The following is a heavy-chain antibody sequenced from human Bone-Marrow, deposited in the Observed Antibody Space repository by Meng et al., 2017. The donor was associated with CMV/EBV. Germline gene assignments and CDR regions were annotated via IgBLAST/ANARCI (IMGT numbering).Heavy chain of an antibody. V-gene: IGHV4-4*02. D-gene: IGHD6-19*01. Sequence: SETLSLTCAVSGGSISSSNWWSWVRQPPGKGLEWIGEIYHSGSTNYNPSLKSRVTISVDKSKNQFSLKLSSVTAADTAVYYCAVSSGWYGDAFDIWGQGTMVTVSS. CDR3: AVSSGWYGDAFDI. J-gene: IGHJ3*02. CDR2: IYHSGST. CDR1: GGSISSSNW.